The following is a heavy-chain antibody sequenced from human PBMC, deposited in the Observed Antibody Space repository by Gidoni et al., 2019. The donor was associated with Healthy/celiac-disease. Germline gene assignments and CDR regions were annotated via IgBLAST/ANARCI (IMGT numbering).Heavy chain of an antibody. CDR3: ATRRYYYYYGMDV. CDR2: INHSGST. CDR1: GGSFSGYY. V-gene: IGHV4-34*01. J-gene: IGHJ6*02. Sequence: QVQLQQWGAGLLKPSETLSLTCAVYGGSFSGYYWSWIRQPPGKGLEWIGEINHSGSTNYNPSLKSRVTISVDTAKNQFSLKLSSVTAADTAVYYCATRRYYYYYGMDVWGQGTTVTVSS.